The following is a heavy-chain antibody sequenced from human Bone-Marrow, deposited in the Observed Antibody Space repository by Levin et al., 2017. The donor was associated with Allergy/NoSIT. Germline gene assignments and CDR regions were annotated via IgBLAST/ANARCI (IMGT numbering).Heavy chain of an antibody. J-gene: IGHJ4*02. CDR1: GFSFNTFG. CDR2: IWYDGSQK. CDR3: ATGGHCSGATCPFEF. Sequence: GGSLRLSCAASGFSFNTFGMHWVRQAPGKGPEWVAVIWYDGSQKDYADSVKGRFTISRDNSKNTLSLQMDSLRVEDSAIYYCATGGHCSGATCPFEFWGQGTRFTVSS. D-gene: IGHD2-15*01. V-gene: IGHV3-33*03.